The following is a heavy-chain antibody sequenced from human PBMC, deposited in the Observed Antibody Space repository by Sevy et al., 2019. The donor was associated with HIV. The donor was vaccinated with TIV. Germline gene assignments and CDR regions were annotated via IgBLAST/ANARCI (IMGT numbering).Heavy chain of an antibody. V-gene: IGHV3-11*01. Sequence: GGSLRLSCAASGFTFSDYYMSWIRQAQGKGLQWISYIDGNGDTIYYADSLKGRSTISRDNDKNSLYLQMNSLRAEDTAVYYCARDHVKDGDLGDYYYFAMDVWGQGTTVTVSS. J-gene: IGHJ6*02. CDR1: GFTFSDYY. D-gene: IGHD4-17*01. CDR2: IDGNGDTI. CDR3: ARDHVKDGDLGDYYYFAMDV.